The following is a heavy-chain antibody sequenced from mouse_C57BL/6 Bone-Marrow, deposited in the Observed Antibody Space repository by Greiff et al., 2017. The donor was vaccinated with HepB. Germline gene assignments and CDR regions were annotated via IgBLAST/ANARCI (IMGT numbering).Heavy chain of an antibody. J-gene: IGHJ4*01. V-gene: IGHV5-15*04. D-gene: IGHD1-1*01. Sequence: EVQLVESGGGLVQPGGSLKLSCAASGFTFSDYGMAWVRQAPRKGPEWVAFISNLAYSIYYADTVTGRFTISRENAKNTLYLEMSSLRSEDTAMYYCARRGSRGYYAMDYWDQGTSVTVSS. CDR3: ARRGSRGYYAMDY. CDR2: ISNLAYSI. CDR1: GFTFSDYG.